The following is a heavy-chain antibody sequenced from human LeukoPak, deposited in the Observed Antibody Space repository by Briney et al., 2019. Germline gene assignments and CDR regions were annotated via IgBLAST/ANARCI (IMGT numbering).Heavy chain of an antibody. D-gene: IGHD3-10*01. CDR2: IYYSGST. CDR3: ARRQRMVRGVIPHNWFDP. CDR1: GGSISSYY. J-gene: IGHJ5*02. V-gene: IGHV4-59*08. Sequence: SETLSLTCTVSGGSISSYYLSWIRQPPGKGLEWIGYIYYSGSTNYNPSLKSRVTISVDTSKNQFSLKLSSVTAADPAVYYCARRQRMVRGVIPHNWFDPWGQGTLVTVST.